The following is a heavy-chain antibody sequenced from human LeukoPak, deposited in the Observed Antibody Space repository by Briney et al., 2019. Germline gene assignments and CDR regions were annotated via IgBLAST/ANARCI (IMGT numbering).Heavy chain of an antibody. CDR2: ISSSGSTI. V-gene: IGHV3-48*03. CDR3: AKDHVRFILPYYFDH. Sequence: PGGSLRLSCAASGFTFSSYEMNWVRQAPGKGLEWVSYISSSGSTIYYADSVKGRFTISRDNAKNSLYLQMNSLRAEDTAVYYCAKDHVRFILPYYFDHWGQGTLVTVSS. J-gene: IGHJ4*02. CDR1: GFTFSSYE. D-gene: IGHD2-15*01.